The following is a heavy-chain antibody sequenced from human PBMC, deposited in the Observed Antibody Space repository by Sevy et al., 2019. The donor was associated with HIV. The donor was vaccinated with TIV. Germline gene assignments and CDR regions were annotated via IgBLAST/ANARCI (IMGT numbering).Heavy chain of an antibody. D-gene: IGHD2-2*01. J-gene: IGHJ4*02. CDR2: IIPIFGTA. Sequence: ASVKVSCKASGGTFSSYAISWVRQAPGQGLEWMGGIIPIFGTANYAQKFQGRVTITADESTSKAYMELSSLRSEDTAVYYCARGGKGYCSSTSCSHFDYWGQGTLVTVSS. CDR1: GGTFSSYA. V-gene: IGHV1-69*13. CDR3: ARGGKGYCSSTSCSHFDY.